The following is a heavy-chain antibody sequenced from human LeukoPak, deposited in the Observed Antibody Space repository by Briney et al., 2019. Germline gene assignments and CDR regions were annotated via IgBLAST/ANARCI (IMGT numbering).Heavy chain of an antibody. CDR3: AGGILTGYYSDDP. Sequence: ASVKVSCKASGGTFSSYAISWVRQAPGQGLEWMGRIIPILGIANYAQKLQGRVTITADKSTSTAYMELSSLRAEDTAVYYCAGGILTGYYSDDPWGQGTLVTVSS. V-gene: IGHV1-69*04. CDR2: IIPILGIA. J-gene: IGHJ5*02. D-gene: IGHD3-9*01. CDR1: GGTFSSYA.